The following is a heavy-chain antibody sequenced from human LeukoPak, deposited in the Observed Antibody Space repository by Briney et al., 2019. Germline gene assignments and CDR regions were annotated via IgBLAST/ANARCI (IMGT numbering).Heavy chain of an antibody. J-gene: IGHJ4*02. D-gene: IGHD6-19*01. CDR1: GFTFSSYA. Sequence: GGSLRLSCAASGFTFSSYAMHWVRPAPGKGLEWVAIISYDGSNKYYADSVKGRFTISRDNSKNTLYLQMNSLRAEDTAVYYCAKDYGSGWYYDYWGQGTLVTVSS. V-gene: IGHV3-30-3*01. CDR2: ISYDGSNK. CDR3: AKDYGSGWYYDY.